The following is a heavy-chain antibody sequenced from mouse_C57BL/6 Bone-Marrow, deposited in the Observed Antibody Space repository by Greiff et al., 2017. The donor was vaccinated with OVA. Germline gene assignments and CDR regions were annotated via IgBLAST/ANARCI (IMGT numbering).Heavy chain of an antibody. J-gene: IGHJ1*03. Sequence: QVQLQQPGAELVRPGSSVKLSCKASGYTFTSYWMDWVKQRPGQGLEWIGNIYPSDSDTHYNQKFKDKATLTVDKSSSTAYIQLRSLTSEDYAVYYCLYYYGSSYDPRYFDGWGTGTTVTVSS. CDR2: IYPSDSDT. CDR1: GYTFTSYW. V-gene: IGHV1-61*01. CDR3: LYYYGSSYDPRYFDG. D-gene: IGHD1-1*01.